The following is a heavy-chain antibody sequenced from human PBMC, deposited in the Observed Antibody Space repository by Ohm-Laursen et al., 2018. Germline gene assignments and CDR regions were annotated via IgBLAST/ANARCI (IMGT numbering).Heavy chain of an antibody. D-gene: IGHD5-18*01. CDR3: ARGGRGYSYGYVAYYGMDV. CDR2: INHSGST. CDR1: GGSFSGYY. J-gene: IGHJ6*02. Sequence: TLSLTCAVYGGSFSGYYWSWIRQPPGKGLEWIGEINHSGSTNYNPSLKSRVTISVDTSKNQFSLKLSSVTAADTAVYYCARGGRGYSYGYVAYYGMDVWGQGTTVTASS. V-gene: IGHV4-34*01.